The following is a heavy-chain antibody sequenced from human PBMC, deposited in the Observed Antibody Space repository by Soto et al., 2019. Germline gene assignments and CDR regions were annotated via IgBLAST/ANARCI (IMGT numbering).Heavy chain of an antibody. J-gene: IGHJ6*02. V-gene: IGHV1-69*13. D-gene: IGHD2-2*02. CDR3: ATHEIGHCISTSCYKGGYYYGMDV. CDR1: GGTFSSYA. Sequence: SVKVSCKASGGTFSSYAISWVRQAPGQGLEWMGGIIPIFGTADYAQKFQGRVTITADESTSTAYMELSSLRSEDTAVYYCATHEIGHCISTSCYKGGYYYGMDVWGQGTTVTVSS. CDR2: IIPIFGTA.